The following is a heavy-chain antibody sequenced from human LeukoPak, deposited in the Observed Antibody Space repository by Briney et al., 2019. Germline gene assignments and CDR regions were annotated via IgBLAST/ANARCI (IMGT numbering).Heavy chain of an antibody. Sequence: GGSLRLSCAASGFTFSNHGMNWVRQAPGKGLEWVSSISTSGSYIYYANSMKGRFTISRDNAKNSLYLQMNSLRVEDSAVYYCATDLIHYYASGAKTWGQGTLVTVSS. J-gene: IGHJ5*02. V-gene: IGHV3-21*01. CDR2: ISTSGSYI. D-gene: IGHD3-10*01. CDR3: ATDLIHYYASGAKT. CDR1: GFTFSNHG.